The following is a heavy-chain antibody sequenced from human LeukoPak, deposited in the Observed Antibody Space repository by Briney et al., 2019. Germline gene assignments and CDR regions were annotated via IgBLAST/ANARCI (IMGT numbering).Heavy chain of an antibody. CDR2: ISGGCGGT. J-gene: IGHJ5*02. V-gene: IGHV3-23*01. Sequence: GGSLRLSCAASGFSFSTYAMHWILQTPEKGLEGVSLISGGCGGTYYADSVKGRFVISRDASKDMVYLQMSSLRAEDTDVYYCAKDHIRTQYNFFAPWGQGTLVIVSS. CDR3: AKDHIRTQYNFFAP. CDR1: GFSFSTYA. D-gene: IGHD2-2*01.